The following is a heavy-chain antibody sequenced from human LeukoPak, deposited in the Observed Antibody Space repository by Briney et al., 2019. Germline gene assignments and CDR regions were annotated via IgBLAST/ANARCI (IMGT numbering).Heavy chain of an antibody. D-gene: IGHD6-13*01. Sequence: SVKVSCKASGGTFSSYTISWVRQAPGQGLEWMGRIIPILGIANYAQKFQGRVTMTTDTSTSTAYMELRSLRSDDTAVYYCARDFYSSSSRYFDYWGQGTLVTVSS. CDR3: ARDFYSSSSRYFDY. CDR2: IIPILGIA. CDR1: GGTFSSYT. V-gene: IGHV1-69*04. J-gene: IGHJ4*02.